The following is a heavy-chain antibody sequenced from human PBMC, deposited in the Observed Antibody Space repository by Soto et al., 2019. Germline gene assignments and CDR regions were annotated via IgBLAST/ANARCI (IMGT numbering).Heavy chain of an antibody. V-gene: IGHV3-66*01. CDR1: GFSVSVNL. J-gene: IGHJ6*02. CDR3: VRENYYYGMDV. CDR2: INGAGSA. Sequence: GGSLRLSCAASGFSVSVNLMNWVRHAPGKGLEWVSVINGAGSADYTDSVKGRFTTSRDISKNTLDLQMNSLRAEDTAVYYCVRENYYYGMDVWGQGTTVTVSS.